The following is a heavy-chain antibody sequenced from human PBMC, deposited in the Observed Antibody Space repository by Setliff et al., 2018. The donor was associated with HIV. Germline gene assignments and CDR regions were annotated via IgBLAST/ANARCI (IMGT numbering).Heavy chain of an antibody. V-gene: IGHV1-18*01. Sequence: ASVKVSRKASGYTFTRYGISWVRQAPGQGLEWMGWISANNGNTKYAQRLQGRVTMTTDTSTSTAYMDLRSLRSDDTAVYFCARDGEYQVLHYYYSGMDVWGQGTTVTVSS. J-gene: IGHJ6*02. CDR3: ARDGEYQVLHYYYSGMDV. CDR1: GYTFTRYG. D-gene: IGHD2-2*01. CDR2: ISANNGNT.